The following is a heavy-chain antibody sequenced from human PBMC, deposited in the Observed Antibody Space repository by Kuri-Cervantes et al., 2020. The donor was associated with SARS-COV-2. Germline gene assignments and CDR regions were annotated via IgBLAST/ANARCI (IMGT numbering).Heavy chain of an antibody. D-gene: IGHD4-17*01. CDR3: ARSDDYGDYGFGHFGY. CDR1: GYTFTSYY. V-gene: IGHV1-46*01. J-gene: IGHJ4*02. CDR2: INPSGGST. Sequence: ASVKVSCKASGYTFTSYYMHWVRQAPGQGLEWMGIINPSGGSTSYAQKFQGRVTMTRDTSTSTVYMELSSLRSEDTAVYYCARSDDYGDYGFGHFGYWGQRTLVTVSS.